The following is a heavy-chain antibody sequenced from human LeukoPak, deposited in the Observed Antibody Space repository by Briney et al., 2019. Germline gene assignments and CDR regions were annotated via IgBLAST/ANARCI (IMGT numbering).Heavy chain of an antibody. CDR3: ARGARGYYDSSGYGQFDY. D-gene: IGHD3-22*01. Sequence: GASVKVSCKASGYTFTSYGISWVRQAPGQGLEWMGRIIPILGIANYAQKFQGRVTITADKSTSTAYMELSSLRSEDTAVYYCARGARGYYDSSGYGQFDYWGQGTLVTVSS. CDR1: GYTFTSYG. V-gene: IGHV1-69*04. J-gene: IGHJ4*02. CDR2: IIPILGIA.